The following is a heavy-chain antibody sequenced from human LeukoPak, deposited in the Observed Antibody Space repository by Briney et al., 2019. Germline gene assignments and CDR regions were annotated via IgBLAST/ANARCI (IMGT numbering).Heavy chain of an antibody. J-gene: IGHJ6*02. D-gene: IGHD3-22*01. Sequence: ASVKVSCEASGYTFTSYDINWVRQATGQGLEWMGWMNPNSGNTGYAQKFQGRVTMTRNTSISTAYMELSSLRSEDTAVYYCARAGDYDSSGYYFYYYYGMDVWGQGTTVTVSS. CDR1: GYTFTSYD. CDR3: ARAGDYDSSGYYFYYYYGMDV. V-gene: IGHV1-8*01. CDR2: MNPNSGNT.